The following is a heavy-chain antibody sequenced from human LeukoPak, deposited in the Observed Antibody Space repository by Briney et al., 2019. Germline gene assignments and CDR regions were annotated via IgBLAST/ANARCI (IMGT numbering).Heavy chain of an antibody. Sequence: PSETLSLTCTVSGGSISAYYWSWIRQPPGKGLEWIGYIYHSGSTNYNPSLKSRVTISVDTSQNQFSLNLSSVTAADTAVYYCARETSQKGAHYMDVWGKGTTITISS. CDR2: IYHSGST. CDR1: GGSISAYY. D-gene: IGHD3-16*01. CDR3: ARETSQKGAHYMDV. J-gene: IGHJ6*03. V-gene: IGHV4-59*01.